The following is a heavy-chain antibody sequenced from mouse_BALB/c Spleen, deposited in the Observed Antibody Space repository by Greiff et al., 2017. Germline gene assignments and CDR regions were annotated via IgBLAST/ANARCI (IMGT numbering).Heavy chain of an antibody. CDR3: ARSYDGYYPAWFAY. D-gene: IGHD2-3*01. CDR2: ISSGSSTI. J-gene: IGHJ3*01. V-gene: IGHV5-17*02. CDR1: GFTFSSFG. Sequence: MESGGGLVQPGGSRKLSCAASGFTFSSFGMHWVRQAPEKGLEWVAYISSGSSTIYYADTVKGRFTISRDNPKNTLFLQMTSLRSEDTAMYYCARSYDGYYPAWFAYWGQGTLVTVSA.